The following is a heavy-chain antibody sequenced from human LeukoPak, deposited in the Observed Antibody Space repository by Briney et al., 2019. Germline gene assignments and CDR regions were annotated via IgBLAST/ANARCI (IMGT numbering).Heavy chain of an antibody. D-gene: IGHD3-3*01. J-gene: IGHJ6*02. CDR3: ARGYHYDFWSGYYKEWAYYYGMDV. CDR2: MNPNSGNT. V-gene: IGHV1-8*01. Sequence: ASVKVSCKASGYTFTSYDINWVRQATGQGLEWMGWMNPNSGNTGYAQKFQGRVTMTRNTSISTAYMELSSLRSEDTAVHYCARGYHYDFWSGYYKEWAYYYGMDVWGQGTTVTVSS. CDR1: GYTFTSYD.